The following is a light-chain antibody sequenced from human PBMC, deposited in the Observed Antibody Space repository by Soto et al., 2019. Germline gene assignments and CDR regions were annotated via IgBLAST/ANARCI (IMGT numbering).Light chain of an antibody. J-gene: IGKJ3*01. V-gene: IGKV3-20*01. Sequence: EIVLTQSPGTLSLSPGDRATLSCRASQGVSANSLAWYQHKVGQAPRLLIYGAFSRATGIPDRFSGNGSETDFTLTISKLETDDFAVYFCHQYGSAPFTFGPGTKVDIK. CDR3: HQYGSAPFT. CDR2: GAF. CDR1: QGVSANS.